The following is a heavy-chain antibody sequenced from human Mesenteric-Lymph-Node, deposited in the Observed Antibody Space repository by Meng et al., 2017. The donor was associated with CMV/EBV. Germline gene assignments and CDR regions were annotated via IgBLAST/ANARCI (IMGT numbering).Heavy chain of an antibody. CDR2: ISDDGTKK. Sequence: GGSLRLSCAASGFTFFIYSMHWVRQAPGSGLEWVAFISDDGTKKYHADSVKGRFIVSRDNSQNTLYLQMNSLRAEDTAVYYCARDQSGVLTGWDRMNWFDPWGQGTLVTVSS. CDR1: GFTFFIYS. CDR3: ARDQSGVLTGWDRMNWFDP. V-gene: IGHV3-30*17. J-gene: IGHJ5*02. D-gene: IGHD3-9*01.